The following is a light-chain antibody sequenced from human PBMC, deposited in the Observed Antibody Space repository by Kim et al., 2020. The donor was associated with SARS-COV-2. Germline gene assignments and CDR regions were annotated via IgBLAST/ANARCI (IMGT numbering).Light chain of an antibody. V-gene: IGKV1-39*01. CDR1: QTISSY. CDR2: AAS. Sequence: SASGGDRVTITCRASQTISSYLNWYQQRPGEAPNLVIYAASSLQSGVPSRFSGSGSGTDFTLPISSLQPEDFATYYCQHSYSTPYTFGQGTKLEI. CDR3: QHSYSTPYT. J-gene: IGKJ2*01.